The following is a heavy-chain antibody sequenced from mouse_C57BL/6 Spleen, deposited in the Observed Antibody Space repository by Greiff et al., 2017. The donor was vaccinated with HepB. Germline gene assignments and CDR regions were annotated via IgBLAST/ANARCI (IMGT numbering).Heavy chain of an antibody. CDR3: TSGYSNYRYWYFDV. V-gene: IGHV1-15*01. CDR1: GYTFTDYE. D-gene: IGHD2-5*01. CDR2: IDPETGGP. J-gene: IGHJ1*03. Sequence: QVHLKESGAELVRPGASVTLSCKASGYTFTDYEMHWVKQTPVHGLEWIGAIDPETGGPAYNQKFKGKAILTADKSSSTAYMELRSLTSEDSAVYYCTSGYSNYRYWYFDVWGTGTTVTVSS.